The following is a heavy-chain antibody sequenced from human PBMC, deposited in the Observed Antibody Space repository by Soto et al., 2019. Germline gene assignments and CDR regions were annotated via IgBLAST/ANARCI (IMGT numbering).Heavy chain of an antibody. Sequence: PGESLKISCKGSGYSFTSYWIGWVRQLPGKGLEWMGIIYPGDSDTRYSPSFQGQVTISADKSISTAYLQWSSLKASDTAMYYWARHGDYGEWAYYRDVLGKGTTVTVSS. CDR1: GYSFTSYW. CDR2: IYPGDSDT. J-gene: IGHJ6*03. CDR3: ARHGDYGEWAYYRDV. V-gene: IGHV5-51*01. D-gene: IGHD4-17*01.